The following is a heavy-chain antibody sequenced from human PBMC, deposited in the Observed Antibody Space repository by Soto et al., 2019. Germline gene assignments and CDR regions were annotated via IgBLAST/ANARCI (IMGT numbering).Heavy chain of an antibody. CDR3: ARERADIVVAPVATSGMDV. D-gene: IGHD2-2*01. J-gene: IGHJ6*02. CDR2: ISHDGQNQ. V-gene: IGHV3-30*03. CDR1: GFAFGSHG. Sequence: QVQLVESGGGVVPPGRSLKLSCIASGFAFGSHGMHWVRQVSGKGLEWVAVISHDGQNQYYRESVKGRFTISRDNSKNSLCLEVHSLRVEDTAVYYCARERADIVVAPVATSGMDVWGQGTAVTVSS.